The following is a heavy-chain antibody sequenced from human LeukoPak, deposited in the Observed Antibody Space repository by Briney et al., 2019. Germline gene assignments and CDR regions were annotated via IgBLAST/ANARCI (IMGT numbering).Heavy chain of an antibody. D-gene: IGHD3-10*01. CDR1: GGFINNYC. V-gene: IGHV4-59*01. CDR2: IYGGST. CDR3: ARAPTGSYGPTDY. Sequence: SETLSLTCTVSGGFINNYCWSWIRHPPGKGLEWIGYIYGGSTNHNPSLKSRVTISIDTSKNQFSLKLSSVTAADTAVYYCARAPTGSYGPTDYWGQGTLVTVSS. J-gene: IGHJ4*02.